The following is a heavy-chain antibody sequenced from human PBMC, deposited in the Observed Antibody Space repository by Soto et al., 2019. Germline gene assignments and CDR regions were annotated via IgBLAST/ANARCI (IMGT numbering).Heavy chain of an antibody. D-gene: IGHD4-4*01. V-gene: IGHV4-59*12. CDR2: IFYTGTT. Sequence: SETLSLTCTVSGGSISSYYWSWIRQPPGKGLEWIGYIFYTGTTNYNPSLKGRVTISLDTSKNQFSLKLSSVTAADTAVYYCARGWQYLNYYYYYYMDVWGKGTTVTV. CDR1: GGSISSYY. J-gene: IGHJ6*03. CDR3: ARGWQYLNYYYYYYMDV.